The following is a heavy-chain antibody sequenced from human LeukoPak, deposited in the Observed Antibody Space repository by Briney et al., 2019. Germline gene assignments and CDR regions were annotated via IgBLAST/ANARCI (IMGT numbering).Heavy chain of an antibody. V-gene: IGHV4-4*07. CDR3: ARCLSVFAAAGGCWAFDI. Sequence: PSETLSLTCTVSGGSISRYYWSWIRQPAGKGLEWIGRIYTSGSTNYNPSLKSRVTMSVDTSKNQFSLKLSSVTAADTAVYYCARCLSVFAAAGGCWAFDIWGQGTMVTVSS. CDR2: IYTSGST. J-gene: IGHJ3*02. D-gene: IGHD6-13*01. CDR1: GGSISRYY.